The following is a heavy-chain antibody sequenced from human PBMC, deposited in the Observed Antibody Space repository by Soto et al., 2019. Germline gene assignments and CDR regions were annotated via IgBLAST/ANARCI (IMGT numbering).Heavy chain of an antibody. CDR3: TRGPSGGITIFGVVMWPFDY. Sequence: PGGSLRLSCTASGFTFGDYAMSWFRQAPGKGLEWVGFIRSKAYGGTTEYAASVKGRFIISRDDSKSIAYLQMNSLKTEDTAVYYCTRGPSGGITIFGVVMWPFDYWGQGTLVTVSS. V-gene: IGHV3-49*03. CDR1: GFTFGDYA. D-gene: IGHD3-3*01. J-gene: IGHJ4*02. CDR2: IRSKAYGGTT.